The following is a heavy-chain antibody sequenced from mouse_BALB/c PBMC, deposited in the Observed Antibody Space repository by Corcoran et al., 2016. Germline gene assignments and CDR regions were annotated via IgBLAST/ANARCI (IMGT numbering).Heavy chain of an antibody. CDR2: INPYNGAT. Sequence: VQLQQSGPELVKPGASVKISCKASGYSFTGYYMHWVKQIHVKSLEWIGRINPYNGATSYNQNFKDKASLTVDKSSSTAYMELHSLTSEDSAVYYCERREEGLAYWGQGTLVTVSA. J-gene: IGHJ3*01. CDR3: ERREEGLAY. V-gene: IGHV1-26*01. CDR1: GYSFTGYY.